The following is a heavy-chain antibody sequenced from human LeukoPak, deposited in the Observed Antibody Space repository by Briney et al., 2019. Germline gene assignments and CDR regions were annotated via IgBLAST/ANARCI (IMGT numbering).Heavy chain of an antibody. CDR1: GFTFSSYG. Sequence: PGGSLRLSCATSGFTFSSYGMNWVRQAPGKGLEWVSSISSSSSYIFYADSVKGRFTISRDNAKNSLYLQMNSLRAEDTAVYHCASSDYGGFDYWGQGTLVTVSS. J-gene: IGHJ4*02. CDR3: ASSDYGGFDY. CDR2: ISSSSSYI. D-gene: IGHD4-17*01. V-gene: IGHV3-21*01.